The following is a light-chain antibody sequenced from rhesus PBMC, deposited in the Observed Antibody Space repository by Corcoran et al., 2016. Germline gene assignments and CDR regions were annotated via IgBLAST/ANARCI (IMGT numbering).Light chain of an antibody. CDR1: QGISYA. V-gene: IGKV1-33*02. CDR3: QQGYSTPWT. Sequence: DIQMSQSPSSLSASVGDKVTITCQASQGISYALAWYQQTPGKAPKLLIPAASTLASGVPSRLRGPRSGTDFTLTINSLQPEDFATYFCQQGYSTPWTFGQGTKVEIK. J-gene: IGKJ1*01. CDR2: AAS.